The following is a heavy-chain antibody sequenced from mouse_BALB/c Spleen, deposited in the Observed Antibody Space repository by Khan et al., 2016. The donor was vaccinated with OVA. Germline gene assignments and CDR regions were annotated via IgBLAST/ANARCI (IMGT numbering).Heavy chain of an antibody. CDR2: IWGDGST. CDR3: TRDLRLGGFAY. J-gene: IGHJ3*01. CDR1: EFSLTDYG. D-gene: IGHD1-2*01. Sequence: QVQLQQSGPGLVAPSQSLSITCTVSEFSLTDYGVNWVRQPPGKGLEWLGMIWGDGSTDYNSALKSRLSISKDNSKSQVFLKMNSLQTDDTARYYCTRDLRLGGFAYWGQGTLVTVSA. V-gene: IGHV2-6-7*01.